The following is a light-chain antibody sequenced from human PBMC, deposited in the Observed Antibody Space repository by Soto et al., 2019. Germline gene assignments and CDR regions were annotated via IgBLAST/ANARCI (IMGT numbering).Light chain of an antibody. Sequence: DIQMTQSPSTLSASVGDRVTITCRVSQSIRNWLAWYQQKPGKAPKLLISKASSLESGVPSRFSGSGSGTEFTLTISSLQPDDFATYYCQQYDSYSPTWTFGQGTKVEIK. J-gene: IGKJ1*01. V-gene: IGKV1-5*03. CDR2: KAS. CDR1: QSIRNW. CDR3: QQYDSYSPTWT.